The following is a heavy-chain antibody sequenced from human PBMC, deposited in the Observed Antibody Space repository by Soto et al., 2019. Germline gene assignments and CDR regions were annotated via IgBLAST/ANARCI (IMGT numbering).Heavy chain of an antibody. D-gene: IGHD1-1*01. CDR1: RYIFTAYF. CDR2: INPNNGAT. J-gene: IGHJ5*02. CDR3: ASHDPGARFDP. V-gene: IGHV1-2*02. Sequence: QVQLVQSGDEVKKPGASVKVSCKAPRYIFTAYFMHWVRQAPGQGLEWMGWINPNNGATHYGLSFQGRVTMPRDTSISTAYMELSSLRSDDTAVYYCASHDPGARFDPWGQGTLVIVSS.